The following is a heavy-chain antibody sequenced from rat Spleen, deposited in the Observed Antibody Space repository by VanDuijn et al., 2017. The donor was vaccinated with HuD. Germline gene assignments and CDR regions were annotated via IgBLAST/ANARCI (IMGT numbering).Heavy chain of an antibody. CDR1: GFTFSDYA. Sequence: EVQLVESGGGLVQPGRSLKLSCAASGFTFSDYAMAWVRQAPGKGLEWVATISYDGSNTHYRDSVKGRFTISRHNTKNTLYLQMNSLRSEDTATYYCAVAGYGYWGQGVMVTVSS. CDR3: AVAGYGY. J-gene: IGHJ2*01. CDR2: ISYDGSNT. V-gene: IGHV5-29*01. D-gene: IGHD1-7*01.